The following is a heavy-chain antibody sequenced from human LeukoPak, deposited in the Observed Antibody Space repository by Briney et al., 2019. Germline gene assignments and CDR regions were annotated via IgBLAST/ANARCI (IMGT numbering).Heavy chain of an antibody. CDR2: ITFTGTT. J-gene: IGHJ4*02. CDR3: STAKFDY. Sequence: PGGSLRLSCAASGFTFSGHAMSWVRQAPGKGLEWVSHITFTGTTYYADSVKGRFTISRDNAKKSLSLQMNSLRAEDTAIYYCSTAKFDYWGQGTLVTVSS. V-gene: IGHV3-48*01. CDR1: GFTFSGHA.